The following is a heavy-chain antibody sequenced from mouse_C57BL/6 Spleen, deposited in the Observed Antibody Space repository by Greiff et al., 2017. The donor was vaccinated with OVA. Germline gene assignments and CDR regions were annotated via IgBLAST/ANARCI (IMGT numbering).Heavy chain of an antibody. CDR1: GYTFTSYW. D-gene: IGHD4-1*01. V-gene: IGHV1-55*01. CDR2: IYPGSGST. CDR3: ARWDPSYAMDY. Sequence: QVQLKQPGAELVKPGASVKMSCKASGYTFTSYWITWVKQRPGQGLEWIGDIYPGSGSTNYNEKFKSKATLTVDTSSSTAYMQLSSLTSEDSAVYYCARWDPSYAMDYWGQGTSVTVSS. J-gene: IGHJ4*01.